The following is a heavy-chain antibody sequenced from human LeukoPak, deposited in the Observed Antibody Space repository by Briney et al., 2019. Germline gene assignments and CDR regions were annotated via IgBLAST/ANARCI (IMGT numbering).Heavy chain of an antibody. CDR2: IIPIFGTA. CDR3: ARVPYGSGSYNWFDP. Sequence: SVKVSCKASGGTFSSYAISWVRQAPGQGLEWMGGIIPIFGTANYAQKFQGRVTITADESTSTAYMELSSLRSEDTAVYYRARVPYGSGSYNWFDPWGQGTLVTVSS. D-gene: IGHD3-10*01. V-gene: IGHV1-69*13. J-gene: IGHJ5*02. CDR1: GGTFSSYA.